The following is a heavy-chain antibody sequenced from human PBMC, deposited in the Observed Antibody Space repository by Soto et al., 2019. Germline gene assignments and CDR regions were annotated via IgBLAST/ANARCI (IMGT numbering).Heavy chain of an antibody. D-gene: IGHD5-18*01. J-gene: IGHJ4*02. CDR3: SRGILV. CDR2: ISYGGRT. Sequence: QVQLQESGPGLVKPSQTLSLTCTVSGGSINSGGYCWSWIRQHPVKGLDWIGCISYGGRTSYNPSLKSRVTISVDTSKNQFSLKLTSVTAADTAVYYCSRGILVWGQGALITVSS. V-gene: IGHV4-31*03. CDR1: GGSINSGGYC.